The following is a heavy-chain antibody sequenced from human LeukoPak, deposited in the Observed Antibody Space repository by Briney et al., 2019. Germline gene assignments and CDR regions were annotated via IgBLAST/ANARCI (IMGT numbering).Heavy chain of an antibody. CDR3: ARKGYSYGTAIDY. V-gene: IGHV4-31*03. J-gene: IGHJ4*02. CDR1: GGSISSGGYY. CDR2: IYYSGST. D-gene: IGHD5-18*01. Sequence: SETLSLTCTLSGGSISSGGYYGRWIRQHPGKGLEWIGYIYYSGSTYSNPSLKSRATISVDTSKNQLSLKLISVTAADTAVYYCARKGYSYGTAIDYWGQGTLVTVSS.